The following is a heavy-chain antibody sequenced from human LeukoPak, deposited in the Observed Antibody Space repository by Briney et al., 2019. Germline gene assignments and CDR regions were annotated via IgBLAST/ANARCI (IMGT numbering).Heavy chain of an antibody. J-gene: IGHJ5*02. Sequence: SETLSLTCTVSGGSISSSSYYWGWIRQPPGKGLEWIGSIYYSGSTNYNPSLKSRVTISVDTSKNQFSLKLSSVTAADTAVYYCASGGYRSLGQKFDPWGQGTLVTVSS. CDR2: IYYSGST. CDR1: GGSISSSSYY. V-gene: IGHV4-39*07. CDR3: ASGGYRSLGQKFDP. D-gene: IGHD6-13*01.